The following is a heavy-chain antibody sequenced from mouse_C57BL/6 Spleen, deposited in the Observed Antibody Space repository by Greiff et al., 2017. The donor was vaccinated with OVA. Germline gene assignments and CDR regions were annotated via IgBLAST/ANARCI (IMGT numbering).Heavy chain of an antibody. CDR2: IRNKANGYTT. J-gene: IGHJ2*01. CDR3: ARIYYDYDEYYFDY. Sequence: EVQGVESGGGLVQPGGSLSLSCAASGFTFTDYYMSWVRQPPGKALEWLGFIRNKANGYTTEYSASVKGRFTISRDNSQSILYLQMNALRAEDSATYYCARIYYDYDEYYFDYWGQGTTLTVSS. V-gene: IGHV7-3*01. D-gene: IGHD2-4*01. CDR1: GFTFTDYY.